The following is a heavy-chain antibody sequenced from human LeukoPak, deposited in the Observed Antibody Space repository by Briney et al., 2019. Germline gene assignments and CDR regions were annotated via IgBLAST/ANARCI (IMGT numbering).Heavy chain of an antibody. CDR1: GGSISSGSYY. D-gene: IGHD2-8*01. J-gene: IGHJ5*02. V-gene: IGHV4-61*02. CDR3: ARESPCTNGVCYLNWFDP. Sequence: PSETLSLTCTVSGGSISSGSYYWSWIRQPAGKGLEWIGRIYTSGSTNYNPSLKSRVTISVDTSKNQFSLKLGSVTAADTAVYYCARESPCTNGVCYLNWFDPWGQGTLVTVSS. CDR2: IYTSGST.